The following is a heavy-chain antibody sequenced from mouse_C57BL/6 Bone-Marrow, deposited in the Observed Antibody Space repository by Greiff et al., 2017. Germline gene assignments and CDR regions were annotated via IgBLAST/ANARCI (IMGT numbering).Heavy chain of an antibody. CDR1: GYSFTDYN. V-gene: IGHV1-39*01. D-gene: IGHD2-4*01. CDR3: ERESDYDVLCAY. CDR2: INPNYGTT. J-gene: IGHJ3*01. Sequence: EVQLQESGPELVKPGASVKISCKASGYSFTDYNMNWVKQSNGKSLEWIGVINPNYGTTSYNQKFKGKATLTVDKSSSTAYMQLNSLTSEDSAVYYCERESDYDVLCAYWGQGTLVTVSA.